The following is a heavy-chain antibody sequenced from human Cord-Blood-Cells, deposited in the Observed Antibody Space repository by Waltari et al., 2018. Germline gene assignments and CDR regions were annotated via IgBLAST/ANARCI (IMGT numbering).Heavy chain of an antibody. Sequence: QVQLVQSGAEVKKPGASVKVSCKASGYTFTGSYMHWVLQAPGQGLEWMGWINPNSGGTNYAQKFQGRVTMTRDTSISTAYMELSRLRSDDTAVYYCARDWDYSSSSGELDYWGQGTLVTVSS. CDR2: INPNSGGT. V-gene: IGHV1-2*02. CDR3: ARDWDYSSSSGELDY. J-gene: IGHJ4*02. D-gene: IGHD6-6*01. CDR1: GYTFTGSY.